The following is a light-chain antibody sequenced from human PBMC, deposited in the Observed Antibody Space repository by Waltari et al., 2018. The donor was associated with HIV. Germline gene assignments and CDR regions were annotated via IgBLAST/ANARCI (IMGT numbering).Light chain of an antibody. J-gene: IGKJ2*01. CDR3: QQYNSPGYT. CDR2: KAS. Sequence: DIQMTQSPSTLSASVGDGVTITCRASQSISVWLAWYKQKPGKAPKLLIYKASSLESGVPSRFSGSGSGTEFTLTISSLQPDDSATYYCQQYNSPGYTFGQGTKLEIK. V-gene: IGKV1-5*03. CDR1: QSISVW.